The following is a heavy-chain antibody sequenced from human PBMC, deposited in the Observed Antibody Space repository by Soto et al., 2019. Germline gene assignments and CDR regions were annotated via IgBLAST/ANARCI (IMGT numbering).Heavy chain of an antibody. J-gene: IGHJ4*02. CDR2: IYSGGST. Sequence: GGSLRLSCAASGFTVSSNYMSWVRQAPGKGLEWVSVIYSGGSTYYADSVKGRFTISRDNSKNTLYLQMNSLRAEDTAVYYCAREDYYDSSGYSHFDYWGQGTLVTVSS. CDR3: AREDYYDSSGYSHFDY. D-gene: IGHD3-22*01. V-gene: IGHV3-66*01. CDR1: GFTVSSNY.